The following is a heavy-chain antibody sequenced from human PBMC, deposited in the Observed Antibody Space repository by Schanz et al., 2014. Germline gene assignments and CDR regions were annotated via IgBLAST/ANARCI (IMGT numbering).Heavy chain of an antibody. CDR2: IYTSGST. CDR1: GGSISSFY. CDR3: ARDRGYDFSFDP. D-gene: IGHD3-3*01. J-gene: IGHJ5*02. Sequence: QVQLQESGPGLVKSSETLSLTCTVSGGSISSFYWGWIRQPAGKGLEWIGRIYTSGSTNYNPSLKSRVPMSLDTSKNKFSLKLSSVTAADTAVYYCARDRGYDFSFDPWGQGTLVTVSS. V-gene: IGHV4-4*07.